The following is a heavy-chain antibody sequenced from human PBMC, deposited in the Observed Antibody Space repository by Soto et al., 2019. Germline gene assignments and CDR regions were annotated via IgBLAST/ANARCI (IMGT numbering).Heavy chain of an antibody. CDR3: DRGATVTQYAY. V-gene: IGHV4-61*01. D-gene: IGHD4-17*01. CDR1: GVSVSSGSFY. J-gene: IGHJ4*02. CDR2: GSYSGTT. Sequence: QVQLQESGPGLVKPSETLSLTCTVAGVSVSSGSFYWAWIRQPPGKGLEWIGFGSYSGTTNYKPSPTSRVTISVATSRSQITLKVSSLTAADTAVYYCDRGATVTQYAYWGQGTLVTVSS.